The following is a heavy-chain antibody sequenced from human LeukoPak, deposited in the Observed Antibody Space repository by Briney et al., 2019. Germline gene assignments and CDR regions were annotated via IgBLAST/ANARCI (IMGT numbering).Heavy chain of an antibody. CDR3: TRDPPTRY. CDR1: GFTFGDYT. Sequence: PGRSLRLSCTASGFTFGDYTITWLRQAPGRGLEWVGFIRNKADGGTPEYAASVKGRFTISRDDSKNIAYLQMNSLKTDDTAVYYCTRDPPTRYWGQGTLVSVSS. D-gene: IGHD1-26*01. J-gene: IGHJ4*02. CDR2: IRNKADGGTP. V-gene: IGHV3-49*03.